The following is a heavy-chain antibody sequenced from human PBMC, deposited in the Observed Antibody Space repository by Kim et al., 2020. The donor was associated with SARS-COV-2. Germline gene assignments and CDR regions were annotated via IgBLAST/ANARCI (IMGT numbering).Heavy chain of an antibody. D-gene: IGHD3-9*01. V-gene: IGHV4-39*01. Sequence: YSNPSRKSRVTISVDTSKNQFSLKRSAVTAADTAVYYCVRLRYFDWLFDYWGQGTLVTVSS. J-gene: IGHJ4*02. CDR3: VRLRYFDWLFDY.